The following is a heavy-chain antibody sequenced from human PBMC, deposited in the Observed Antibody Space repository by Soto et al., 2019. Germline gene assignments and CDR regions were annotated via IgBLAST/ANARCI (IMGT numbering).Heavy chain of an antibody. CDR1: GFTFSSYG. V-gene: IGHV3-23*01. D-gene: IGHD6-13*01. Sequence: QLLESGGALVQPGGSLRLSCAASGFTFSSYGMTWVRQGPGKGLEWVSAISAGGKSTYYADSVKGRFTISRDNSKDTLYLHMNSLRAEDTAIFYCAKSAATIYYGMDVWGQGTTVTVSS. J-gene: IGHJ6*02. CDR3: AKSAATIYYGMDV. CDR2: ISAGGKST.